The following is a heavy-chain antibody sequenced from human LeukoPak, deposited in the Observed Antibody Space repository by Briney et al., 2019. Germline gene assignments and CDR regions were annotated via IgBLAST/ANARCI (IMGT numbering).Heavy chain of an antibody. CDR1: GGTFSSYA. CDR2: IIPIFGTA. J-gene: IGHJ6*02. D-gene: IGHD3-9*01. CDR3: ARGHYDILTGYYAVPHSSYYGMDV. V-gene: IGHV1-69*13. Sequence: GASVKVSCKASGGTFSSYAISWVRQAPGQGLEWMGGIIPIFGTANYAQKFQGRVTITADESTSTAYMELSSLRSEDTAVYYCARGHYDILTGYYAVPHSSYYGMDVWGQGTTVTVS.